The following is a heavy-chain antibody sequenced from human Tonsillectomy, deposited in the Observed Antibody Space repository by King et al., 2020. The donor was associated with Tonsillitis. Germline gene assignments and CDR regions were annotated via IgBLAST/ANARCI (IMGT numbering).Heavy chain of an antibody. D-gene: IGHD6-13*01. V-gene: IGHV5-10-1*01. J-gene: IGHJ6*02. CDR1: GYSFTSYW. CDR2: IDPTDSYT. CDR3: ATQVWQQLVLAAQKYGMDV. Sequence: VQLVESGAEVKKPGESLRISCKGSGYSFTSYWINWVRQMPGKGLEWMGMIDPTDSYTNYSPSFQGHVTISVDKSISIAHLQWSSLKASDTLMYYWATQVWQQLVLAAQKYGMDVCGQGTPVTVSS.